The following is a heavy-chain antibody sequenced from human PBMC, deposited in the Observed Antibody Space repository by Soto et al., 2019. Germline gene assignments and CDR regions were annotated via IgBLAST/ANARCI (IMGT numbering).Heavy chain of an antibody. CDR3: TRDSWEMATQVGVGAFDI. CDR2: IRSKANSYAT. CDR1: GFTFSGSS. D-gene: IGHD5-12*01. Sequence: GGSLRLSCAASGFTFSGSSIHWVRQASGKGREWVGRIRSKANSYATAYAASVKGRFTISRDDSKNTAYLQMNSLKTEDTAVYYCTRDSWEMATQVGVGAFDIWGQGTMVTVSS. V-gene: IGHV3-73*01. J-gene: IGHJ3*02.